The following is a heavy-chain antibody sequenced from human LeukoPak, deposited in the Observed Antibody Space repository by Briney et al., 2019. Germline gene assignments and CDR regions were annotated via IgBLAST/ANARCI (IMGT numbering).Heavy chain of an antibody. CDR2: ISAYNGNT. D-gene: IGHD3-22*01. V-gene: IGHV1-18*01. CDR3: ASYIGVYYYDSSGYYFRWFDP. Sequence: ASVKVSCKASGYTFTSYGISWVRQAPGQGLEWMGWISAYNGNTNYAQKLQGRVTMTTDTSTSTAYMELRSLRSDDTAVYYCASYIGVYYYDSSGYYFRWFDPWGQGTLVTVSS. J-gene: IGHJ5*02. CDR1: GYTFTSYG.